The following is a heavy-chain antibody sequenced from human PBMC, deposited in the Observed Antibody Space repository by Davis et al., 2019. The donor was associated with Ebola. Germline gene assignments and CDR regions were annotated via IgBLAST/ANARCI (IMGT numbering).Heavy chain of an antibody. CDR2: LGLSAYT. CDR3: ARGYYDRTGNRYFDF. J-gene: IGHJ2*01. CDR1: GFVFSNYV. D-gene: IGHD3-22*01. Sequence: GESLKISCAASGFVFSNYVMSWVRRVPGKGLEWVSTLGLSAYTYYADSVKGRFTISRHNSKNTLYLQINSLLAEDTAVYYCARGYYDRTGNRYFDFWGRGTLVTVSS. V-gene: IGHV3-53*04.